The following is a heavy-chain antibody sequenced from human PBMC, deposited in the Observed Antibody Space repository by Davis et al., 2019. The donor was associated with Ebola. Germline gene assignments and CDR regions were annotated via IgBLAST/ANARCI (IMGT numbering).Heavy chain of an antibody. CDR3: ARDTIFGRGYFDY. V-gene: IGHV4-39*07. CDR1: GGSISSGDYY. Sequence: PSETLSLTCTVSGGSISSGDYYWSWIRQPPGKGLEWIGEINHSGSTNYNPSLKSRVTISVDTSKNQFSLKLSSVTAADTAVYYCARDTIFGRGYFDYWGQGTLVTVSS. J-gene: IGHJ4*02. D-gene: IGHD3-3*01. CDR2: INHSGST.